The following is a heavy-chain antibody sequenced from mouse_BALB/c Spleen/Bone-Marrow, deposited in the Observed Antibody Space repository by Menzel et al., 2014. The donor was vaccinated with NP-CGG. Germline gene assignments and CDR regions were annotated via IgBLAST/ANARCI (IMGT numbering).Heavy chain of an antibody. CDR1: GYTFTSYW. D-gene: IGHD2-14*01. CDR3: ALYYRYDTSDY. Sequence: QVQLKESGAELAKPGASVKMSCKASGYTFTSYWMHWVKQRPGQGLEWIGYINPSTGYTAYNQNFKDKATLTADKSSSTAYTQLSSLTSEDSAVYYCALYYRYDTSDYWGQGTTLTVSS. CDR2: INPSTGYT. J-gene: IGHJ2*01. V-gene: IGHV1-7*01.